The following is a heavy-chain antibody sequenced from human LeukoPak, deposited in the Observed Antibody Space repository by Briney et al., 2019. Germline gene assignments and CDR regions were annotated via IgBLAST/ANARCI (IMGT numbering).Heavy chain of an antibody. D-gene: IGHD6-13*01. CDR1: GGSISTSNYY. V-gene: IGHV4-39*07. J-gene: IGHJ6*03. Sequence: SETLSLTCTVSGGSISTSNYYWGWIRQPPGKGLEWIGSIYHSGSTYYNPSLKSRVTISVDTSKNQFSLKLSSVTAADTAVYYCARERYSSYYYYYYYMDVWGKGTTVTVSS. CDR2: IYHSGST. CDR3: ARERYSSYYYYYYYMDV.